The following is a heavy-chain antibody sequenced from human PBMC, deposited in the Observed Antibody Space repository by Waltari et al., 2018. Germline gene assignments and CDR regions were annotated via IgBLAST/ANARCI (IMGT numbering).Heavy chain of an antibody. CDR2: ISSSGSST. D-gene: IGHD6-13*01. CDR1: GVACSSYE. J-gene: IGHJ4*02. Sequence: EVQLVESGGGLAQHGGSLRVRCVASGVACSSYEMNWVRQAPGKVLEWVSYISSSGSSTIYADSARGRFTISRDNAKNSLYLQMNSLRAEDTAVYFCARESGSSWSPLDYWGQGTLVTVSS. CDR3: ARESGSSWSPLDY. V-gene: IGHV3-48*03.